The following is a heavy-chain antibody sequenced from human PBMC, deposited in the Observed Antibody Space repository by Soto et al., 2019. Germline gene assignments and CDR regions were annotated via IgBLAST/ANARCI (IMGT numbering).Heavy chain of an antibody. V-gene: IGHV3-30-3*01. CDR1: GFTFSSYA. Sequence: PGGSLRLSCAASGFTFSSYAMHWVRQAPGKGLEWVAVISYDGSNKYYADSVKGRFTISRDNSKNTLYLQMNSLRAEDTAVYYCARDQVDTAMVIVPYYYYYYGMDVWGQGTTVTVSS. CDR2: ISYDGSNK. CDR3: ARDQVDTAMVIVPYYYYYYGMDV. D-gene: IGHD5-18*01. J-gene: IGHJ6*02.